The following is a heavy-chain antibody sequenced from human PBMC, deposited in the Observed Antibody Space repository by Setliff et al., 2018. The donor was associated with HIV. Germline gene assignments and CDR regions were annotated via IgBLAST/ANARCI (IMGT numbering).Heavy chain of an antibody. V-gene: IGHV4-39*07. CDR1: GDSINNNKYY. CDR3: ARQSTVAAAGFDF. CDR2: IYYSGKT. D-gene: IGHD6-13*01. J-gene: IGHJ4*02. Sequence: SETLSLTCTVSGDSINNNKYYWSWIRQPPGKGLEWTGSIYYSGKTYYNPSLRSRVTISVDTSKNQFSLKLSSVTAADTAIYYCARQSTVAAAGFDFWGQGTLVTVSS.